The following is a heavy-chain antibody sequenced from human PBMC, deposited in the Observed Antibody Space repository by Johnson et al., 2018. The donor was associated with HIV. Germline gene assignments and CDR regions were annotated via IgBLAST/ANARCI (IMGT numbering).Heavy chain of an antibody. D-gene: IGHD6-13*01. V-gene: IGHV3-20*04. CDR3: APAGPDAFDI. CDR1: GFTFDDYG. CDR2: INWNGGST. Sequence: EKLVESGGGVVRPGGSLRLSCAASGFTFDDYGMSWVRQAPGKGLEWVSGINWNGGSTGYADSVKGRFTISRDNSKNTLYLQMNSLRAEDTAVYYCAPAGPDAFDIWGQGTMVTVSS. J-gene: IGHJ3*02.